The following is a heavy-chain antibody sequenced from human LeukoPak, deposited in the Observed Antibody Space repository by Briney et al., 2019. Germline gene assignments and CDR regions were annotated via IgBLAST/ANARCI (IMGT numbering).Heavy chain of an antibody. CDR1: GFTFSTYA. V-gene: IGHV3-30*04. CDR2: ISYDGRQN. J-gene: IGHJ4*02. CDR3: ARVYLERLTAGYFDH. Sequence: GRSLRLSCAASGFTFSTYAMNRVRQAPGKGLEWVAVISYDGRQNYYADSVKGRFTISRDNSKNTLYLQMNSLRDEDSAAYYCARVYLERLTAGYFDHWGQGTWVTVSP. D-gene: IGHD2-8*01.